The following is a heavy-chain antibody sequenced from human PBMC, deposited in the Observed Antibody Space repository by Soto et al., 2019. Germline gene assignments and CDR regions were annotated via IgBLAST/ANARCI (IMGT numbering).Heavy chain of an antibody. CDR1: GGSISSYC. Sequence: SETLSLTCTVSGGSISSYCWSWIRQPAGRGLEWMGYIYYSGSTNYNPSLKSRVTISVDTSQNQFSLKLNSLTDADTAVYYCARVPSPFDYYYAMDVWGQGTTVNVSS. V-gene: IGHV4-59*08. D-gene: IGHD3-16*01. CDR2: IYYSGST. J-gene: IGHJ6*02. CDR3: ARVPSPFDYYYAMDV.